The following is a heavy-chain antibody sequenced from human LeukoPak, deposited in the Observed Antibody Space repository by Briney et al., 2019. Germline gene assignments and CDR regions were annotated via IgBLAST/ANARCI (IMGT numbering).Heavy chain of an antibody. V-gene: IGHV3-74*01. CDR2: ISTDGYTT. CDR3: VVGGSPGY. CDR1: GFTFSSYT. J-gene: IGHJ4*02. Sequence: GSLRLSCAASGFTFSSYTMNWVRQAPRKGLVWVSRISTDGYTTDYADFVQGRFTASRDNTKNTWSLEMNSLRAEDTAVYYCVVGGSPGYWGQGTLVIVSS. D-gene: IGHD2-15*01.